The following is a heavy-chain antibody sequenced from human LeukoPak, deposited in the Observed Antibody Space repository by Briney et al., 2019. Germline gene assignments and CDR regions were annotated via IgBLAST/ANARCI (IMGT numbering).Heavy chain of an antibody. Sequence: SETLSLTCAVYGGSFSGYYWSWIRQPPGKGLEWIGYIYYSGSTNYNPSLKSRVTISVDTSKNQFSLKLSSVTAADTAVYYCARGRVEWELDYWGQGTLVTVSS. CDR1: GGSFSGYY. CDR2: IYYSGST. J-gene: IGHJ4*02. V-gene: IGHV4-59*01. D-gene: IGHD1-26*01. CDR3: ARGRVEWELDY.